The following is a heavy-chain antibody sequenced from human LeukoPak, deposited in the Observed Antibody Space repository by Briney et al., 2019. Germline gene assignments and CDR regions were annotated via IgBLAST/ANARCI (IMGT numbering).Heavy chain of an antibody. J-gene: IGHJ2*01. CDR2: ISAYNGNT. V-gene: IGHV1-18*04. CDR3: ARSELGMDWYFDL. D-gene: IGHD7-27*01. CDR1: GYTFTSYG. Sequence: ASVTVSCKASGYTFTSYGISWVRQAPGQGLEGMGWISAYNGNTNYAQKLQGRVTMTTDTSTSTAYMGLRSLRSDDTAVYYCARSELGMDWYFDLWGRGTLVTVSS.